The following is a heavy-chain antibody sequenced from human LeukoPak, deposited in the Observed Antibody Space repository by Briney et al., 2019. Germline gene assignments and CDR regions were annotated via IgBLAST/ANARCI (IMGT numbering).Heavy chain of an antibody. CDR1: GYTFTGYY. J-gene: IGHJ4*02. V-gene: IGHV1-2*02. CDR2: INPNSGGT. CDR3: ARIYCTNGVCYFDY. Sequence: ASVKVSCKASGYTFTGYYMHWVRQAPGQGLEWMGWINPNSGGTNYAQKFQGRATMTRDTSISTAYMELSRLRSDDTAVYYCARIYCTNGVCYFDYWGQGTLVTVSS. D-gene: IGHD2-8*01.